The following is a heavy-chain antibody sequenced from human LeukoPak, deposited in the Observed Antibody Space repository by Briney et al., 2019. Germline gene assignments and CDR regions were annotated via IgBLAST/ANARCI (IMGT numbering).Heavy chain of an antibody. CDR2: IYPGDSDT. CDR3: ARQASGYDLTLLYYFDY. V-gene: IGHV5-51*01. Sequence: GESLKISCKGSGYSFTSYWIGWVRQMPGKGLEWMGIIYPGDSDTRYSPSFQGRVTISADKSISTAYLQWSSLKASDTAMYYCARQASGYDLTLLYYFDYWGQGTLVTVSS. CDR1: GYSFTSYW. D-gene: IGHD5-12*01. J-gene: IGHJ4*02.